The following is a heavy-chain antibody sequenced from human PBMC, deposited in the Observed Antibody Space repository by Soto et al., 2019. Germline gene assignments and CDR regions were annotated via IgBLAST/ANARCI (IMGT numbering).Heavy chain of an antibody. D-gene: IGHD2-15*01. J-gene: IGHJ4*02. V-gene: IGHV1-69*01. CDR1: GGTFSSYA. Sequence: QVQLVQSGAEVKKPGSSVKVSCKASGGTFSSYAISWVRQAPGQGLEWMGGIIPIFGTANYAQKFQGRVAITADESTRAAYMELSSLRSEDTAVYYCARGGVVFACSGGSCYSRALDYWGQGTLVTVSS. CDR3: ARGGVVFACSGGSCYSRALDY. CDR2: IIPIFGTA.